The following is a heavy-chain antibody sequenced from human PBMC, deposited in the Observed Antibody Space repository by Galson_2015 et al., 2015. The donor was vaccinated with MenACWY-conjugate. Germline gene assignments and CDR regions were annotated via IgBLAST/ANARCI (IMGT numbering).Heavy chain of an antibody. V-gene: IGHV3-7*03. CDR3: ARAIAVASQAFDI. D-gene: IGHD6-19*01. J-gene: IGHJ3*02. Sequence: NIKQDASEQYYLDSVKGRFTISRDNAKNSLSLQMNSLRAEDTALYYCARAIAVASQAFDIWGQGTMVTVSS. CDR2: IKQDASEQ.